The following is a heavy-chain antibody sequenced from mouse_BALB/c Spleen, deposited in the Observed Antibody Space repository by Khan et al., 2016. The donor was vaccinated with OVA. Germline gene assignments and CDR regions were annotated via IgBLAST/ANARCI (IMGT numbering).Heavy chain of an antibody. CDR3: AKDPPYYAMDY. Sequence: VQLKESGPGLVAPSQSLSITCTVSGFSLADYAVSWIRQPPGKGLEWLGVIWGGGSKYYNSALKSRLSISKDNSKSQVFLKMNSLQTDDTAMYYGAKDPPYYAMDYWGQGTSVTVSS. CDR2: IWGGGSK. V-gene: IGHV2-6-5*01. CDR1: GFSLADYA. J-gene: IGHJ4*01.